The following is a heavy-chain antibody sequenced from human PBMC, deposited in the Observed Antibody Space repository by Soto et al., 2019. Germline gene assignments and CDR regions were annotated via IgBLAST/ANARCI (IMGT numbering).Heavy chain of an antibody. CDR1: GFTFSSYA. V-gene: IGHV3-23*01. D-gene: IGHD3-10*01. J-gene: IGHJ6*03. Sequence: EVHLLESGGDLVQPGGSLRLSCLASGFTFSSYAMSWVRQAPGKGLEWVSSINTDGSIYYADSVRGRFIISRDNSDNTLCLQMSSLKADDTAVYYCAKNYYIDVWGKGTTVTVSS. CDR3: AKNYYIDV. CDR2: INTDGSI.